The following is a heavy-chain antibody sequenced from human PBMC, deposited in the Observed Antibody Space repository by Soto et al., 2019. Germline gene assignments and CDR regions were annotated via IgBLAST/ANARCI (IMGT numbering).Heavy chain of an antibody. J-gene: IGHJ4*02. V-gene: IGHV3-53*01. Sequence: GGSLRLSCAASRFTVSSNYMSWVRQAPGKGLEWVSVIYSGGSTYYADSVKGRFTISRDNSKNTLYLQMNSLRAEDTAVYYCARRVGTVDYWGQGTLVTVSS. D-gene: IGHD1-1*01. CDR3: ARRVGTVDY. CDR2: IYSGGST. CDR1: RFTVSSNY.